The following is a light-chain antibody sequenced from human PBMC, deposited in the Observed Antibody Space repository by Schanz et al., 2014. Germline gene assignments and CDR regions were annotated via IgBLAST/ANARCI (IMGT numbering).Light chain of an antibody. V-gene: IGKV3D-15*01. J-gene: IGKJ4*01. CDR1: QSIRSN. CDR3: QQSYSTLRT. Sequence: EIVMTQSPATLSVSPGERATLSCRASQSIRSNLAWYQQKPGQAPRLLIYGASSRATGIPDRFSGSGSGTDFALTISRLEPEDFATYYCQQSYSTLRTFGGGTKVEIK. CDR2: GAS.